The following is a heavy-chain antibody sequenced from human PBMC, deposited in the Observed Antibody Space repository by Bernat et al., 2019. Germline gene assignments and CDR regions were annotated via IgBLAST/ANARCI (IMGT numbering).Heavy chain of an antibody. Sequence: EVQLVESGGGLVQPGGSLRLSCAASVFTFSSYSMNWVRQAPGKGLEWVSYISSSSSTIYCADSVKGRFTISRDNAKNSLYLQMNSLRAEETAVYYCAREDDWNYSGFYYYYGMDVWGQGTTVTVSS. CDR1: VFTFSSYS. CDR3: AREDDWNYSGFYYYYGMDV. J-gene: IGHJ6*02. D-gene: IGHD1-7*01. CDR2: ISSSSSTI. V-gene: IGHV3-48*01.